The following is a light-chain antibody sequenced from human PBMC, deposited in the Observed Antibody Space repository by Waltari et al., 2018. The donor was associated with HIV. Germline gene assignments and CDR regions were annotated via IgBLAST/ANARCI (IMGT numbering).Light chain of an antibody. CDR2: YNN. CDR1: SSNIGSNT. Sequence: QSVLTQPPSASGTPGQRVTISCSGSSSNIGSNTVNWYQQLPGTSPKLLIYYNNQRPSGVPDRFSGSKSGISASLAISGLQSEDEADYYCAAWDDSLMGVFGGGTRLTVL. J-gene: IGLJ3*02. CDR3: AAWDDSLMGV. V-gene: IGLV1-44*01.